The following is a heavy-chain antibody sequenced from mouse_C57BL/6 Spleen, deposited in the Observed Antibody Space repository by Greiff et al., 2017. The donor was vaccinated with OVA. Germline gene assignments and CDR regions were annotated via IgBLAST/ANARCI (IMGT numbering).Heavy chain of an antibody. D-gene: IGHD3-1*01. Sequence: VQLQQPGAELVMPGASVKLSCKASGYTFTSYWMHWVKQRPGQGLEWIGEIDPSDSYTNYNQKFKGKSTLTVDKASSTAYMQLSSLTSEDSAVYYCAPGPTMDYWGQGTSVTVSS. CDR3: APGPTMDY. V-gene: IGHV1-69*01. J-gene: IGHJ4*01. CDR1: GYTFTSYW. CDR2: IDPSDSYT.